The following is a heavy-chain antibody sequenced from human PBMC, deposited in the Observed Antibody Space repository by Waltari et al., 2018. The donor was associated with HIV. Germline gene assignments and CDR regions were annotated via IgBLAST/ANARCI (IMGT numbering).Heavy chain of an antibody. CDR3: ARDLSAASVAGSSGY. D-gene: IGHD6-19*01. Sequence: EVQLVESGGGLVKPGGSLRLSCAASGFPFSSSIMPWVRQAPGKGLEYISSISSGSGYIYYADSVKGRFTISRDNAKNSLYLQMNSLRAADTAVYYCARDLSAASVAGSSGYWGQGTLVTVSS. CDR1: GFPFSSSI. CDR2: ISSGSGYI. V-gene: IGHV3-21*01. J-gene: IGHJ4*02.